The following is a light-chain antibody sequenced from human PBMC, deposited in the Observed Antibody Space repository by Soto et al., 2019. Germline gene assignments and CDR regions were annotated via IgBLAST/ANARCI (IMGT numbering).Light chain of an antibody. CDR3: QKYNTASRT. V-gene: IGKV1-27*01. CDR2: GAS. Sequence: DIPMTQSPTSLSASVGDTVTLTRRTSQGISEYLAWYQQKPGKVPKLLIYGASILQSGVPSRFSGRGSGTLFTLTISSLQPEDFATYYCQKYNTASRTFGQGTKVEIK. J-gene: IGKJ1*01. CDR1: QGISEY.